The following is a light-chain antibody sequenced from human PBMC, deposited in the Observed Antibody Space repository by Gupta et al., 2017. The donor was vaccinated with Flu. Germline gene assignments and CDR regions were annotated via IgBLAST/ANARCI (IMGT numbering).Light chain of an antibody. CDR1: QGISSY. CDR2: AAS. V-gene: IGKV1-9*01. J-gene: IGKJ2*01. CDR3: QQVNSYPYT. Sequence: PSFLSASVGYRVTITCRASQGISSYLGWYQQNPGKAPKLLIYAASNLQSGVPSRFSGSGSGRKFTLTIRSLQPEDFATYFCQQVNSYPYTFGQGTKLEIK.